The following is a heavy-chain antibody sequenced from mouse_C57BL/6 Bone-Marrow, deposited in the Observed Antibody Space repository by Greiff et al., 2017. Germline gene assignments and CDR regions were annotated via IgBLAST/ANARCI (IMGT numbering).Heavy chain of an antibody. Sequence: EVMLVESGGGLVKPGGSLKLSCAASGFTFSSYAMSWVRQTPEKRLEWVATISDGGSYTYYPDNVKGRFTLSRDNAKSNLYLQMSHLKSEDTAMYYCARPSYYSNWWVAWFAYWGQGTLVTVSA. D-gene: IGHD2-5*01. CDR2: ISDGGSYT. CDR3: ARPSYYSNWWVAWFAY. J-gene: IGHJ3*01. CDR1: GFTFSSYA. V-gene: IGHV5-4*03.